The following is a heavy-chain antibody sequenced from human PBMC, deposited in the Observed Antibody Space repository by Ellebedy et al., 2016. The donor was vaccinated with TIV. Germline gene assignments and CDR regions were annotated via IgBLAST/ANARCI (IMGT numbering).Heavy chain of an antibody. Sequence: GESLKISCAASGFTFSDHWMSWVRQAPGKGLVWVSRINTDGSSASYADSVKGRFTISRDNAKNTLYLQMNSLRAEDTAVYYCARGLYGFGEFHGMDVWGQGTTVTVSS. CDR3: ARGLYGFGEFHGMDV. D-gene: IGHD3-10*01. J-gene: IGHJ6*02. CDR2: INTDGSSA. CDR1: GFTFSDHW. V-gene: IGHV3-74*01.